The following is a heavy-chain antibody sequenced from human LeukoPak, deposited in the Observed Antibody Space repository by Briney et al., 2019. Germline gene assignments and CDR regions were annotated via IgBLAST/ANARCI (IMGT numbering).Heavy chain of an antibody. Sequence: SVTLSLTCTVSGRSISSSSYYWGWIRQPPGKGLEWIGSIYYNGSPYYNPSLKSRVTISVNTSKNQFAFKLSHVTAADTAVYYCARMMVPRREDLNWFDPWGQGTLVTVSS. J-gene: IGHJ5*02. CDR1: GRSISSSSYY. CDR2: IYYNGSP. D-gene: IGHD3-22*01. CDR3: ARMMVPRREDLNWFDP. V-gene: IGHV4-39*06.